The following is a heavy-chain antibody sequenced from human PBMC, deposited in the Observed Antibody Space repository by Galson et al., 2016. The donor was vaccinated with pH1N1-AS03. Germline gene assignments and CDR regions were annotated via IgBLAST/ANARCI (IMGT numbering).Heavy chain of an antibody. J-gene: IGHJ4*02. Sequence: TLSLTCTVSGASISSSTYYWSWIRQPAGKGLEWIGRGYSSGHTNYNPFLKGRVTISVDTSKNQFSLRLSSVTAADTAFYYCAREDGSTVISKFDYWGQGTLVTVSS. CDR1: GASISSSTYY. CDR2: GYSSGHT. D-gene: IGHD5-24*01. CDR3: AREDGSTVISKFDY. V-gene: IGHV4-61*02.